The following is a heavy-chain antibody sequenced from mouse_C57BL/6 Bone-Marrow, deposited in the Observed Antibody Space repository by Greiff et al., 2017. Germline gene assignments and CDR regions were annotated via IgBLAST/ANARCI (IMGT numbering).Heavy chain of an antibody. D-gene: IGHD2-3*01. CDR3: ARRRWLLRDFDY. Sequence: EVQLQQSGPELVKPGASVKIPCKASGYTFTDYNMDWVKQSHGKSLEWIGDINPNNGGTIYNQKFKGKATLTVNKSSSTAYMELRSLTSEDTAVYYCARRRWLLRDFDYWGQGTTLTVSS. CDR1: GYTFTDYN. CDR2: INPNNGGT. J-gene: IGHJ2*01. V-gene: IGHV1-18*01.